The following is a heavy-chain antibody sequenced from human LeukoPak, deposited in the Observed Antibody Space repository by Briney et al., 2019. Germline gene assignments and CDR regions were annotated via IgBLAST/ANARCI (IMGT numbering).Heavy chain of an antibody. CDR3: AKALYDTDAFDI. V-gene: IGHV3-30*18. CDR2: ISYDGSNK. CDR1: GFTFSSYS. J-gene: IGHJ3*02. D-gene: IGHD3-22*01. Sequence: GGSLRLSCAASGFTFSSYSMNWVRQAPGKGLEWVAVISYDGSNKYYADSVKGRFTISRDNSKNTLYLQMNSLRAEDTAVYYCAKALYDTDAFDIWGQGTMVTVSS.